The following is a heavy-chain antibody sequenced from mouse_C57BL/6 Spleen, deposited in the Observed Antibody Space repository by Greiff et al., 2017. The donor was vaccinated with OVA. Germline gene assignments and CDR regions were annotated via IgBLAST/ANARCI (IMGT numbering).Heavy chain of an antibody. CDR1: GYTFTDYY. CDR3: ARWVPYAMDY. CDR2: INPNNGGT. V-gene: IGHV1-26*01. Sequence: EVKLQQSGPELVKPGASVKISCKASGYTFTDYYMNWVKQSHGKSLEWIGDINPNNGGTSYNQKFKGKATLTVDKSSSTAYMELRSLTSEDSAVYYCARWVPYAMDYWGQGTSVTVSS. J-gene: IGHJ4*01.